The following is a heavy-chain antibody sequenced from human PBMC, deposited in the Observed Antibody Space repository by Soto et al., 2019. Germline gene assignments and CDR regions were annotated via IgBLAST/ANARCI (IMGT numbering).Heavy chain of an antibody. CDR2: IIPILGIA. Sequence: ASVKVSCKASGGTFSSYTISWVRQAPGQGLEWMGRIIPILGIANYAQKFQGRVTITADKSTSTAYMELSSLRSEDTAVYYCAIRSRCSGGSCVHQILSDYWGQGTLVTVSS. J-gene: IGHJ4*02. CDR1: GGTFSSYT. V-gene: IGHV1-69*02. CDR3: AIRSRCSGGSCVHQILSDY. D-gene: IGHD2-15*01.